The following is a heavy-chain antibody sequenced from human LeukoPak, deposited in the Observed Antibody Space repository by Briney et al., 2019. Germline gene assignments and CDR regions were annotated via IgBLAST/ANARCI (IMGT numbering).Heavy chain of an antibody. Sequence: ASVKVSCKVSGYTLTELSMHWVRQAPGKGLEWMGGFDPEDGETIYAQKFQGRVTITRDTSASTAYMELSSLRSEDTAVYYCARESQSTGNLDYWGQGTLVTVSS. D-gene: IGHD1-1*01. V-gene: IGHV1-24*01. J-gene: IGHJ4*02. CDR1: GYTLTELS. CDR3: ARESQSTGNLDY. CDR2: FDPEDGET.